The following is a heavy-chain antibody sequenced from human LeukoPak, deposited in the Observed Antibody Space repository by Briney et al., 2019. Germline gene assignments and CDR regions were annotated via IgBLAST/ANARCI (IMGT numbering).Heavy chain of an antibody. CDR1: GYTFTGYY. D-gene: IGHD3-22*01. CDR2: INPSSGGT. J-gene: IGHJ4*02. V-gene: IGHV1-2*02. Sequence: ASVKVSCKASGYTFTGYYMHWVRQAPGQGLEWMGWINPSSGGTNYAQKFQGRVTMTRDTSISTAYMELSRLRSDDTAVYYCARPEYYYDSSGYPAYWGQGTLVTVSS. CDR3: ARPEYYYDSSGYPAY.